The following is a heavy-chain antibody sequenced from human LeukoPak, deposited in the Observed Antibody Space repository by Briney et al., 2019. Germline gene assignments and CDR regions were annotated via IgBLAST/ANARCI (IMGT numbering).Heavy chain of an antibody. J-gene: IGHJ4*02. Sequence: GGSLRLSCAASGFTFINYAMSWVRQVPGKGLERVSSISGSSGSTSYADSVKGRFTISRDNSKNTLYLQMDSLRAEDTAMYYCAKGHSTSYFDYWGQGTLVTVSS. CDR2: ISGSSGST. V-gene: IGHV3-23*01. D-gene: IGHD1-1*01. CDR1: GFTFINYA. CDR3: AKGHSTSYFDY.